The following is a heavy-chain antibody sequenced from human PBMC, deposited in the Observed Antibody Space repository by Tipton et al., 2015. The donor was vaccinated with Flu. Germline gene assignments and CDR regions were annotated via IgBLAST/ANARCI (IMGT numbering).Heavy chain of an antibody. CDR1: GFTFSSYG. D-gene: IGHD3-16*02. V-gene: IGHV3-33*01. Sequence: QLVQSGGGVVQPGRSLRLSCAASGFTFSSYGMHWVRQAPGKGLEWVAVIWYDGSNKYYADSVKGRFTISRDNSKNTLYLQMNSLRAEDTAVYYCARGALNYDYMWGSYRYTPPWFDPGGQGTLVTVSS. CDR2: IWYDGSNK. J-gene: IGHJ5*02. CDR3: ARGALNYDYMWGSYRYTPPWFDP.